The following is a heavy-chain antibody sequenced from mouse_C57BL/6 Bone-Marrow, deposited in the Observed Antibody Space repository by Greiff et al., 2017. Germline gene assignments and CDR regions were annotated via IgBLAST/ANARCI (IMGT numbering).Heavy chain of an antibody. J-gene: IGHJ2*01. CDR2: ISDGGSYT. CDR3: AREGLDYGKAFDY. CDR1: GFTFSSYA. V-gene: IGHV5-4*01. Sequence: EVMLVESGGGLVKPGGSLKLSCAASGFTFSSYAMSWVRQTPEKRLEWVATISDGGSYTYYPDNVKGRFTISRDNAKNNLYLQMSHLKSADTAMYYGAREGLDYGKAFDYWGQGTTLTVSS. D-gene: IGHD1-1*01.